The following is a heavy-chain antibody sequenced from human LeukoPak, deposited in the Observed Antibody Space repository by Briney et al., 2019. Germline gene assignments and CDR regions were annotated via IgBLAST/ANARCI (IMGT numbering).Heavy chain of an antibody. CDR2: IWYGGSNK. Sequence: GGSLRLSCAASGFTFSSYGMHWVRQAPGKGLEWVAVIWYGGSNKYYADSVKGRFTISRDNSKNTLYLQMNSLRAEDTAVYYCAKAGIAARPGYYYMDVWGKGTTVTVSS. CDR3: AKAGIAARPGYYYMDV. V-gene: IGHV3-33*08. D-gene: IGHD6-6*01. J-gene: IGHJ6*03. CDR1: GFTFSSYG.